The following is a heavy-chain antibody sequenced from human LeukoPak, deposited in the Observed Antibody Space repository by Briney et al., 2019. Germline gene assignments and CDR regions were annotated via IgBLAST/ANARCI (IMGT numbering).Heavy chain of an antibody. D-gene: IGHD3-3*01. CDR3: AKERDFWSGYYTGLDY. CDR2: IWYDGSNK. V-gene: IGHV3-33*06. CDR1: GFTFSSYG. Sequence: GGSLRLSCAASGFTFSSYGMHRVRQAPGKGLEWVAVIWYDGSNKYYADSVKGRFTISRDNSKNTLYLQMNSLRAEDTAVYYCAKERDFWSGYYTGLDYWGQGTLVTVSS. J-gene: IGHJ4*02.